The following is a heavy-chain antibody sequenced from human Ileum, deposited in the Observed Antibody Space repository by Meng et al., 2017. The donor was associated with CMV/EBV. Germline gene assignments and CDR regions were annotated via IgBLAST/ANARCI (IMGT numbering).Heavy chain of an antibody. D-gene: IGHD3-10*01. CDR3: ARDSTYPSGLDY. Sequence: PQLQEWGPGLVKPSGPRALTSTVSGGSISSCLYYWGWIRQPPGKGLEWIGTISYSGTAFYNQSLKSRVAISIDTSKFQFSLKLSSVTATDTAVYYCARDSTYPSGLDYWGQGTLVTVSS. J-gene: IGHJ4*02. CDR1: GGSISSCLYY. CDR2: ISYSGTA. V-gene: IGHV4-39*02.